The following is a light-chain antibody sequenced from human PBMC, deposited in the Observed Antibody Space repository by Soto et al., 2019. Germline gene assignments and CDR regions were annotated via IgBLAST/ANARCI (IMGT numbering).Light chain of an antibody. CDR2: RND. CDR1: NSRSGSNY. CDR3: AKWDDSLRVYV. J-gene: IGLJ1*01. V-gene: IGLV1-47*01. Sequence: QSVLPQPPSASGTPGQRVTISCSTTNSRSGSNYVYWYQQLPGAAPKLLIYRNDQRPSGVPDRFSASKSGTSASLAISGLRSEYEADYFCAKWDDSLRVYVFGSGTKVPVL.